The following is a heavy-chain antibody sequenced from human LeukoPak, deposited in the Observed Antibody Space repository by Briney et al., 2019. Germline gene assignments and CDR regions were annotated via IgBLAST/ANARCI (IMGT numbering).Heavy chain of an antibody. J-gene: IGHJ6*02. Sequence: GESLKISCKGSGYSFTSYWIGWVRQMPGKGLEWMGIIYPGDSDTRYSPSFQGQVTISADKSISTAYLQWSSLKASDTAMYYCPRHRLGYCSSTSGPEGGFTYYYGMDAWGQGPTVTGSS. CDR3: PRHRLGYCSSTSGPEGGFTYYYGMDA. V-gene: IGHV5-51*01. CDR1: GYSFTSYW. CDR2: IYPGDSDT. D-gene: IGHD2-2*01.